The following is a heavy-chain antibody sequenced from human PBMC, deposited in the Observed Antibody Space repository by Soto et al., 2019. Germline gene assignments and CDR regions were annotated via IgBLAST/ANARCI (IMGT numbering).Heavy chain of an antibody. Sequence: PGGSLRLSCAASGFTFGNYWMHWVRQAPGKGLVWVSRISDYGRINYADSVKDRFIISRDDARSELYLQLNDLRVEDTATYYCAVFRSSWFGDGRLDSWGPGTLVTVSS. V-gene: IGHV3-74*01. CDR2: ISDYGRI. D-gene: IGHD6-13*01. J-gene: IGHJ4*02. CDR1: GFTFGNYW. CDR3: AVFRSSWFGDGRLDS.